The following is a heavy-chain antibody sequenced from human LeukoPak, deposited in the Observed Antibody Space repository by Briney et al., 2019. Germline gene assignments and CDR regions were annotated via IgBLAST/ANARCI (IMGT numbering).Heavy chain of an antibody. CDR3: ARGKVHDY. CDR2: IKQDGSGE. J-gene: IGHJ4*02. Sequence: GSLRLSCAASGFTFNTYWMSWVRQAPGKGLEWVANIKQDGSGEFCVNSVKGRFTFSRDNAKNSLYLQMNSLRAEDTAMYYCARGKVHDYWGQGTPVIVSS. V-gene: IGHV3-7*01. CDR1: GFTFNTYW.